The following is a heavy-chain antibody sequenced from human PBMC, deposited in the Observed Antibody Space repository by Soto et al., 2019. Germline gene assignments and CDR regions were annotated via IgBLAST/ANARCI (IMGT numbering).Heavy chain of an antibody. V-gene: IGHV4-34*01. Sequence: SETLSLTCAVYGGSFSGYNWSWIRQPPGKGLEWIGEINHSGSTNYNPSLKSRVTISVDTSKNQFSLRLSSVTAADTAVYYCARVEVGATSGLLVYWGQGNLVTVSS. J-gene: IGHJ4*02. CDR2: INHSGST. CDR1: GGSFSGYN. D-gene: IGHD1-26*01. CDR3: ARVEVGATSGLLVY.